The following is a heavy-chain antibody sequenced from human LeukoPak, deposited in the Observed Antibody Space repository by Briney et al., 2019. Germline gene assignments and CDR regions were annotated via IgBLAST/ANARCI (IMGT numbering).Heavy chain of an antibody. CDR3: ARITVAPSYYYYYGMDV. CDR1: GGSINSFL. V-gene: IGHV4-59*01. CDR2: FYYSGST. D-gene: IGHD1-14*01. J-gene: IGHJ6*02. Sequence: KPSGTLSPPCNGSGGSINSFLWGWIRPPPGEGLGWVGFFYYSGSTNYNPSLKSRVTISVDTSKNQFSLKLSSVTAADTAVYYCARITVAPSYYYYYGMDVWGQGTTVTVSS.